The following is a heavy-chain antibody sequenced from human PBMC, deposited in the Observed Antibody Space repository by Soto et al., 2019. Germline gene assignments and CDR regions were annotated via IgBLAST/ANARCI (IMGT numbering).Heavy chain of an antibody. CDR3: AKARVPVGDGYNYDFDY. CDR2: ISHDGSND. V-gene: IGHV3-30*18. Sequence: QVQLVESGGGVVQPGGSLRLSCAASGFSFNSYVIHWVRQAPGKGLEWVAVISHDGSNDYYGDSVKGRFTISRDNSKNTLYLQMNSLRVEDTAIYYCAKARVPVGDGYNYDFDYWGQGTLVTVSS. D-gene: IGHD5-12*01. J-gene: IGHJ4*02. CDR1: GFSFNSYV.